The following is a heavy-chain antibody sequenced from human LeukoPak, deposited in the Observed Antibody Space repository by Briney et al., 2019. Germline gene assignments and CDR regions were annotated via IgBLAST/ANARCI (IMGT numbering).Heavy chain of an antibody. CDR2: ISSDGNQK. D-gene: IGHD2-21*02. CDR1: GFTFSNFA. Sequence: GGSLRLSCVASGFTFSNFAMDWVRQAPGKGLEWVTVISSDGNQKYYADSVKGRFTISRDNSKNTLYLQMNSLRIEDTAVYYYARGKRCGGDCYAFDIWGQGTMVTVSS. CDR3: ARGKRCGGDCYAFDI. V-gene: IGHV3-30-3*01. J-gene: IGHJ3*02.